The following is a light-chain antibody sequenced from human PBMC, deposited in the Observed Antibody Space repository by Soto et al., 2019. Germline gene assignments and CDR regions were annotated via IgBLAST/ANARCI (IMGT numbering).Light chain of an antibody. Sequence: ETVMTQSPATLSASPGVSATLSCRASQSVNSDLAWYQQIPGQAPRLLIYSASTGATGGPARFSGSGSGTEFTLTISSLQSEDFAIYYCQQYNNWPLTFGGGTKVEI. J-gene: IGKJ4*01. CDR1: QSVNSD. CDR3: QQYNNWPLT. CDR2: SAS. V-gene: IGKV3-15*01.